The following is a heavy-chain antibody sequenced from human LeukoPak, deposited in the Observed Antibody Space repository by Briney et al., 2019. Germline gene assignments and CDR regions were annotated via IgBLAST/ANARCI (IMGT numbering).Heavy chain of an antibody. V-gene: IGHV3-48*04. CDR2: ISSSSSTI. CDR1: GFTFSSYS. J-gene: IGHJ4*02. Sequence: PGGSLRLSCAASGFTFSSYSMNWVRQAPGKGLEWVSYISSSSSTIYYADSVKGRFTISRDNAKNSLYLQMNSLRAEDTAVYYCARGYCSGGSCSDYWGQGTLVTVSS. CDR3: ARGYCSGGSCSDY. D-gene: IGHD2-15*01.